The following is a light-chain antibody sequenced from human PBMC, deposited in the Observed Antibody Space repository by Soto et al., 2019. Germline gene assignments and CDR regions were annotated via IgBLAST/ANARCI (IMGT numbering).Light chain of an antibody. J-gene: IGKJ1*01. CDR1: QGVRCY. CDR2: GAS. Sequence: IPLTQSPSSLSASVGDSVTIXXRASQGVRCYLAWFQQRPGKAPKLXIFGASTLQNGVPARFSGGGFGTEFTLTITSLQPEDFATYYCHQVYTYPRTFGPGTKVDI. V-gene: IGKV1-9*01. CDR3: HQVYTYPRT.